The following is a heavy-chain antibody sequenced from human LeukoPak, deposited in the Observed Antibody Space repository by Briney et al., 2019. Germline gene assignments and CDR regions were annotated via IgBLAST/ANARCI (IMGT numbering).Heavy chain of an antibody. CDR3: ARESVAGKRFDP. D-gene: IGHD6-19*01. CDR1: GGTFSSYA. CDR2: IIPIFGTA. V-gene: IGHV1-69*13. Sequence: SVKVSCKASGGTFSSYAISWVRQVPGQGLEWMGGIIPIFGTANYAQKFQGRVTITADESTSTAYMELSSLRSEDTAVYYCARESVAGKRFDPWGQGTLVTVSS. J-gene: IGHJ5*02.